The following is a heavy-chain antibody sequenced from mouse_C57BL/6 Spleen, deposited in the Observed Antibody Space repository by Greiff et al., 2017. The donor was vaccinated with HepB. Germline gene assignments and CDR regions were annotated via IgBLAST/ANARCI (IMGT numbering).Heavy chain of an antibody. V-gene: IGHV1-69*01. J-gene: IGHJ4*01. D-gene: IGHD2-2*01. CDR2: IDPSDSYT. Sequence: VQLQQPGAELVMPGASVKLSCKASGYTFTSYWMHWVKQRPGQGLEWIGEIDPSDSYTNYNQKFKGKSTLTVDKSSSTAYMQLSSLTSEDSALYYCARGTGSYAMDYWGQGTSVTVSS. CDR3: ARGTGSYAMDY. CDR1: GYTFTSYW.